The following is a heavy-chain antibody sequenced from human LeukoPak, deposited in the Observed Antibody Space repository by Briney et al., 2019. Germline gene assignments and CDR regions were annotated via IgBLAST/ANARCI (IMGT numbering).Heavy chain of an antibody. CDR2: ISSSSSYI. Sequence: GESLRLSCAASGFTFSSYSMNWVRQAPGKGLEWVSSISSSSSYIYYADSVKGRFTISRDNAKNSLYLQMNSLRAEDTAVYYCARDDSVGVFDYWGQGTLVTVSS. V-gene: IGHV3-21*01. D-gene: IGHD2-21*01. CDR1: GFTFSSYS. CDR3: ARDDSVGVFDY. J-gene: IGHJ4*02.